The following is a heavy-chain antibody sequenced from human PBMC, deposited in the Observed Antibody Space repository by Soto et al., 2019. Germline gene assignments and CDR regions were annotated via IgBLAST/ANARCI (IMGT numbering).Heavy chain of an antibody. Sequence: SETLSLTCTVAGGTISSGGYFWSWIRQHPGKGLEWIGYMYHSGSTYYNPSLKSRVTISVDTSKNQLSLNLTSVTAADTAVYYCARVTYYGYYFDYWGQGTLVTVSS. J-gene: IGHJ4*02. D-gene: IGHD2-21*01. CDR3: ARVTYYGYYFDY. V-gene: IGHV4-31*03. CDR2: MYHSGST. CDR1: GGTISSGGYF.